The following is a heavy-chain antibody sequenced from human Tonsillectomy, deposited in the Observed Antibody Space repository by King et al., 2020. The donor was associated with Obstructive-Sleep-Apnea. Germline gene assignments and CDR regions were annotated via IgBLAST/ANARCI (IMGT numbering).Heavy chain of an antibody. V-gene: IGHV4-31*03. Sequence: VQLQESGPGLVKPSQTLSLTCNFSVGSISRGGYYWSWIRQPPGKGLGWIGYNYYIGSNYYNPPLKSRFTISVDTSKNQFSLKLSSVTAADTAVYYCARENPELGDFDYWGQGTLVTVSS. CDR2: NYYIGSN. CDR3: ARENPELGDFDY. J-gene: IGHJ4*02. CDR1: VGSISRGGYY. D-gene: IGHD7-27*01.